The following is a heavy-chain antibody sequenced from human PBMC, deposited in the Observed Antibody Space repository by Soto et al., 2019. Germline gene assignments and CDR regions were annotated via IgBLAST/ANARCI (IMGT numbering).Heavy chain of an antibody. J-gene: IGHJ5*02. D-gene: IGHD4-17*01. V-gene: IGHV4-4*02. CDR1: GVSISTSNW. Sequence: KPSETLSLTCVVSGVSISTSNWWSWVRQPPGKGLEWIGEMYHSGTTNYNPSLESRVTISVDKSKNQFSLNLSSVTAADTAVYYCARVPHHDYGDYLSFRFDPWGQGTLVTVSS. CDR2: MYHSGTT. CDR3: ARVPHHDYGDYLSFRFDP.